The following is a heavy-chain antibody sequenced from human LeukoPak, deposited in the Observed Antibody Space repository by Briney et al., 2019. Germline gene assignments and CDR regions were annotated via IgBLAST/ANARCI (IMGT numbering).Heavy chain of an antibody. D-gene: IGHD3-10*01. J-gene: IGHJ4*02. CDR1: GFTFSSYS. CDR2: ISSSSSYI. Sequence: PGGSLRLSCAASGFTFSSYSMNWVRQAPGKGLEWVSSISSSSSYIYYADSVKGRFTISRDNSKNTLYLQMNSLRAEDTAVYYCAREAYGSGSPYFDYWGQGTLVTVSS. V-gene: IGHV3-21*01. CDR3: AREAYGSGSPYFDY.